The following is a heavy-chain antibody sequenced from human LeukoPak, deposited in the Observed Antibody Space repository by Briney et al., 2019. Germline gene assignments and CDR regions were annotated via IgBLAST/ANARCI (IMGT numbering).Heavy chain of an antibody. V-gene: IGHV4-59*08. D-gene: IGHD5-12*01. CDR2: IYYSGST. J-gene: IGHJ4*02. CDR1: GGSISSYY. CDR3: ARARDLSGYDSPIED. Sequence: RSSETLSLTCTVSGGSISSYYWSWIRQPPGKGLEWIGYIYYSGSTNYNPSLKSRVTISVDTSKNQFSLKLSSVTAADTAVYYCARARDLSGYDSPIEDWGQGTLVTVSS.